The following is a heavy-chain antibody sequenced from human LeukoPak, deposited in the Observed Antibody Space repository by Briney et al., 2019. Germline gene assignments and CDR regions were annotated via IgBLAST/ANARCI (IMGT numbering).Heavy chain of an antibody. J-gene: IGHJ4*02. V-gene: IGHV3-30*18. Sequence: GGSLRLSCAVSGFTFSSYDMHWVRQAPGKGLEWVAVISYDGSSKYYADSVKGRFTISRDNSKNTLYLQMDSLRGEDTAVYYCAKDFRIGYSAHFDYWGQGALVTVSS. CDR3: AKDFRIGYSAHFDY. CDR1: GFTFSSYD. D-gene: IGHD2-21*01. CDR2: ISYDGSSK.